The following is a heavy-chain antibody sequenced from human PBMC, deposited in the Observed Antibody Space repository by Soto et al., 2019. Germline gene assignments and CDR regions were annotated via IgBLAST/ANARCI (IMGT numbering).Heavy chain of an antibody. CDR1: GYTFSGYY. CDR3: ARGGGIVVVTAPYEH. V-gene: IGHV1-46*03. Sequence: ASVKVSCKPSGYTFSGYYMNLFRLYPGQCLECLLIINPSGGYTTYAQRFLGRVTMTSDTSTSTVHMELGSLTSEDTAVYYCARGGGIVVVTAPYEHWGQGTLVTVS. J-gene: IGHJ4*02. CDR2: INPSGGYT. D-gene: IGHD2-21*02.